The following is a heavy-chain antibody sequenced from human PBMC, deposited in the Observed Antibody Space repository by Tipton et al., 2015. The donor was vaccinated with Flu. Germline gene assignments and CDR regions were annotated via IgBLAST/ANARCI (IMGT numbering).Heavy chain of an antibody. CDR3: SVGYTPYYFDY. CDR1: GFTFSNYG. V-gene: IGHV3-30*12. Sequence: SLRLSCAASGFTFSNYGMFWVRQAPGKGLEWVTTISYDGSNQYYADSVKGRLTISKDNSKNTLYLQMNSLRAEDTAVYYCSVGYTPYYFDYWGQGTLVTVSS. J-gene: IGHJ4*02. CDR2: ISYDGSNQ. D-gene: IGHD6-13*01.